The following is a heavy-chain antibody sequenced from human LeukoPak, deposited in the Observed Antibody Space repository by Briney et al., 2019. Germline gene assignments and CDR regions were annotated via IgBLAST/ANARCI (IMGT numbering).Heavy chain of an antibody. D-gene: IGHD3-22*01. CDR2: INHSGST. J-gene: IGHJ4*02. Sequence: SETLSLTCAVYGGSFSGYYWSWIRQPPGKGLEWIGEINHSGSTNYNPSLKSRVTISVDTSKNQFSLKLSSVTAADTAVYYCARHRWGDYYDSSGFSFDYWGQGTLVTVSS. V-gene: IGHV4-34*01. CDR3: ARHRWGDYYDSSGFSFDY. CDR1: GGSFSGYY.